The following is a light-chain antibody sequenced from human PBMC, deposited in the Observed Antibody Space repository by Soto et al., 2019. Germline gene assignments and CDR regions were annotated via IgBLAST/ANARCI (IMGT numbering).Light chain of an antibody. CDR3: AVWDDSLTGRV. CDR1: SSNIGSNY. J-gene: IGLJ1*01. CDR2: RSY. Sequence: QPVLTQPPSASGTPGQRVTISCSGSSSNIGSNYVYWYQQVPGTAPKLLIYRSYQRPSGVPDRFSGSTSGTSGSLAISGLRSEDEADYYCAVWDDSLTGRVFGTGTKLTVL. V-gene: IGLV1-47*01.